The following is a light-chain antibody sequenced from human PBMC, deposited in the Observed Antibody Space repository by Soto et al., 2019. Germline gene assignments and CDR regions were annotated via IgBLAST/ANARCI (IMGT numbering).Light chain of an antibody. CDR3: SSYAGSNKSV. Sequence: QSALTQPPSASGSPGQSVTISCTGTSSDVGGYNYVSWYQQHPGKAPKLMIYEVSKRPSGVPDRFSGSKSGNTASLTVSGLQPEDEADSYCSSYAGSNKSVFGTGTKLTVL. CDR1: SSDVGGYNY. CDR2: EVS. V-gene: IGLV2-8*01. J-gene: IGLJ1*01.